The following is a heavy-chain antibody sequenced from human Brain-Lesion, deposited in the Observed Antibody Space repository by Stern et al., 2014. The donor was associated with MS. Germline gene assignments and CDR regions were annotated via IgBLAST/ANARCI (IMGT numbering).Heavy chain of an antibody. D-gene: IGHD2-15*01. CDR2: ISYSGTT. V-gene: IGHV4-31*03. CDR3: ARMVEGSSNLFPGFFDL. J-gene: IGHJ4*02. CDR1: GGSINSGGYY. Sequence: VQLLESGPGLVKPSQTLSLTCTVSGGSINSGGYYWSWIRQPPGKGLEWIGDISYSGTTYYKSSLKSRITMSLDTSKNQFSLKLTSVTAADTALYYCARMVEGSSNLFPGFFDLWGQGTLVTVSS.